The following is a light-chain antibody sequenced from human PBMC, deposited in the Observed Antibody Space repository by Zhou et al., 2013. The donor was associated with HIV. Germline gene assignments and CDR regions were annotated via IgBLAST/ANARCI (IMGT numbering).Light chain of an antibody. V-gene: IGKV3-15*01. CDR3: QQYDNGPPWT. CDR2: GAS. J-gene: IGKJ1*01. Sequence: EVVMTQSPATLSVSPGERATLSCRASQSVYTNLAWYQQKPGQAPRLLIYGASTRATGIPARFSGSGSGTEFTLTISSMQSEDFAIYHCQQYDNGPPWTFGPGTKVEIK. CDR1: QSVYTN.